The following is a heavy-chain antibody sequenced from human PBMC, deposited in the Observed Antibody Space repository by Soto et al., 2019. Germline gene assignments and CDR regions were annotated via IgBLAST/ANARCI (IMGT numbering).Heavy chain of an antibody. V-gene: IGHV3-64D*08. CDR1: GFTFSSYA. CDR3: VKDYYYILTGPESKAFDI. J-gene: IGHJ3*02. D-gene: IGHD3-9*01. Sequence: GGSLRLSCSASGFTFSSYAMHWVRQAPGKGLEYVSAISSNGGSTYYADSVKGRFTISRDNSKNTLYLQMSSLRAEDTAVYYCVKDYYYILTGPESKAFDISGQATMVTVSS. CDR2: ISSNGGST.